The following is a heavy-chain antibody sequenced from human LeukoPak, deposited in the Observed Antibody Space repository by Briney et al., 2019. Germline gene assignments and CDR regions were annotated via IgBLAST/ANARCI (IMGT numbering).Heavy chain of an antibody. Sequence: GGSLRLSCAASGFSFSSYSMSRVRQAPGKGLEWVSAISGSSSHKYYADSVRGRFTISRDNAKNSLYLQMSSLRAEDTAVYYCASDWRIVTTLASYWGQGTLVTVSS. CDR3: ASDWRIVTTLASY. CDR2: ISGSSSHK. D-gene: IGHD5-12*01. J-gene: IGHJ4*02. V-gene: IGHV3-21*01. CDR1: GFSFSSYS.